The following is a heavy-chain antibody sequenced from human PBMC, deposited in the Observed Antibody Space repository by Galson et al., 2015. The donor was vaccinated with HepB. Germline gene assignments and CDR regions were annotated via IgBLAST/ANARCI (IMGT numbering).Heavy chain of an antibody. CDR1: GFTFSDYY. Sequence: SLRLSCAASGFTFSDYYMSWIRQAPGQGLEWASYISSSSTYTNYADSVKGRFTISRDNAKNSLYLQMNSLRAEDTAVYYCARDLLIGGYSSTGGFDHWGQGTLVTVSS. CDR3: ARDLLIGGYSSTGGFDH. V-gene: IGHV3-11*06. CDR2: ISSSSTYT. D-gene: IGHD6-19*01. J-gene: IGHJ4*02.